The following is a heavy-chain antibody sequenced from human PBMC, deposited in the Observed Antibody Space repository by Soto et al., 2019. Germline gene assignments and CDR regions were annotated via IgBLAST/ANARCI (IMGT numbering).Heavy chain of an antibody. V-gene: IGHV4-4*07. CDR2: IFSSGST. Sequence: QVQLQESGPGLVKPSETLSLTCTVSGGSITDYSWVWIRQPAGKGLEWIGRIFSSGSTNYHPSLKGRITRSLDTAKNQFSLKLNSATATDTAVYFCARDQGVVVTADNWFDPWGQGILVTVSS. CDR1: GGSITDYS. J-gene: IGHJ5*02. CDR3: ARDQGVVVTADNWFDP. D-gene: IGHD2-21*02.